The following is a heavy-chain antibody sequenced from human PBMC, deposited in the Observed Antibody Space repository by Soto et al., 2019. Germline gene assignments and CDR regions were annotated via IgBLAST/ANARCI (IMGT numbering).Heavy chain of an antibody. V-gene: IGHV4-34*01. CDR2: INHSGST. D-gene: IGHD6-13*01. Sequence: PSETLSLTYAVSGGSISSGGYSWSWIRQPPGKGLEWIGEINHSGSTNYNPSLKSRVTISVDTSKNQFSLKLSSVTAADTAVYYCAGHIAAAGTTTSYWGQGTLVTVSS. CDR1: GGSISSGGYS. CDR3: AGHIAAAGTTTSY. J-gene: IGHJ4*02.